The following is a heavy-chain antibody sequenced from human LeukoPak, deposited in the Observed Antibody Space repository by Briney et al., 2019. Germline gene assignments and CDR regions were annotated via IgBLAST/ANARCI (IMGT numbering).Heavy chain of an antibody. Sequence: PGGSLRLSCEASGFTFYSYWMHWVRQAPGKGLVWVSRIYIDGSSTNYADSVKGRFTISRDNAKNTLYLEMNSLRAEDTAVYYCARGASARQDSWGQGTLVTVSS. J-gene: IGHJ4*02. CDR3: ARGASARQDS. V-gene: IGHV3-74*01. CDR1: GFTFYSYW. CDR2: IYIDGSST. D-gene: IGHD2-2*01.